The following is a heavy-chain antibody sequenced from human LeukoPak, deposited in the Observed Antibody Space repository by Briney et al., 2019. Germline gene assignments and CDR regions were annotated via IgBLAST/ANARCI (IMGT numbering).Heavy chain of an antibody. Sequence: KPSETLSLTCTVSGYSISSGYYWGWIRQPPGKGLEWIGNIYHSGSTYYNPSLKSRAAISVDTSKNQFSLKLSSVTAADTAVYYCARANWAGTMFDYWGQGTLVTVSS. V-gene: IGHV4-38-2*02. CDR1: GYSISSGYY. J-gene: IGHJ4*02. CDR2: IYHSGST. D-gene: IGHD1/OR15-1a*01. CDR3: ARANWAGTMFDY.